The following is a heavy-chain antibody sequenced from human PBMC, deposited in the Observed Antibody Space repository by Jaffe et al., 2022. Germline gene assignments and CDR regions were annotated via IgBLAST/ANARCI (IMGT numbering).Heavy chain of an antibody. CDR1: GFTFSHYS. CDR3: ARKPLDSSGWYFDY. J-gene: IGHJ4*02. D-gene: IGHD2-15*01. Sequence: EVQLVESGGGLVKPGGSLTLSCAASGFTFSHYSMNWVRQAPGKGLEWVSSISSSSSYIYYADSVKGRFTISRDNAKNSLYLQMNSLRAEDTAVYYCARKPLDSSGWYFDYWGQGSLVTVSS. V-gene: IGHV3-21*01. CDR2: ISSSSSYI.